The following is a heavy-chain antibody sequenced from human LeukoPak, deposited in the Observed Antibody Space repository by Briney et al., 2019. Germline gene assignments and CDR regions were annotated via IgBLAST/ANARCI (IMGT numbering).Heavy chain of an antibody. CDR1: GGTFSSYT. Sequence: GASVKVSCKASGGTFSSYTISWVRQAPGQGLAWMGRIIPILGIANYAQKFQGRVTITADKSTSTAYMELSSLRSEDTAVYYCARAVAGTGYFDYWGQGTLVTVSS. D-gene: IGHD6-19*01. CDR3: ARAVAGTGYFDY. V-gene: IGHV1-69*02. J-gene: IGHJ4*02. CDR2: IIPILGIA.